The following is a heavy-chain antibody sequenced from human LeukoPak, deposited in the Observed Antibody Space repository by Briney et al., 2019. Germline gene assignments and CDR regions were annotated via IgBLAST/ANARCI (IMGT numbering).Heavy chain of an antibody. V-gene: IGHV3-33*01. D-gene: IGHD3-22*01. J-gene: IGHJ4*01. Sequence: GGSLRLSCAASGFTFSSYGMHWVRQAPGKGLEWVAVIWYDGSNKYYADSVKGRFTISRDNSKNTLYLQMNSLRAEDTAVYYCARDGSSGYRYYFDYWGRGTLVTVSS. CDR2: IWYDGSNK. CDR1: GFTFSSYG. CDR3: ARDGSSGYRYYFDY.